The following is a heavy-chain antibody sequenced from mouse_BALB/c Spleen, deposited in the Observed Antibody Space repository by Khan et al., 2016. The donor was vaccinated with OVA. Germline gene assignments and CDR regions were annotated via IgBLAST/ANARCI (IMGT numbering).Heavy chain of an antibody. V-gene: IGHV3-1*02. CDR1: GYSITSGYS. CDR2: IHYSGNT. D-gene: IGHD1-1*01. CDR3: ARAGTTVVAYWYFDV. Sequence: EVQLQESGPDLVKPSQSLSLTCTVTGYSITSGYSWHWIRQFPGNKLEWMGYIHYSGNTNYNPSLKSRISFTRDTSKNQSFLQLNSVTTEDTATYNCARAGTTVVAYWYFDVWGSGTTVTVSS. J-gene: IGHJ1*01.